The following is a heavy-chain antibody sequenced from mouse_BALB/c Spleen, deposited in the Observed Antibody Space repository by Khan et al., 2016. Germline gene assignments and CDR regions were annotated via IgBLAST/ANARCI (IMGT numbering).Heavy chain of an antibody. Sequence: EVKLLESGGGLVQPGGSLKLSCAASGYEFSRYWMSWVRQAPGKGLEWIGEINPDSSTRNYTPSLKDRFIISRDNAKNTLYLQMRKVRSDDTVLYYCTNAAYCGYLVNWGQRTLVTVCA. J-gene: IGHJ3*01. D-gene: IGHD2-1*01. CDR1: GYEFSRYW. V-gene: IGHV4-1*02. CDR2: INPDSSTR. CDR3: TNAAYCGYLVN.